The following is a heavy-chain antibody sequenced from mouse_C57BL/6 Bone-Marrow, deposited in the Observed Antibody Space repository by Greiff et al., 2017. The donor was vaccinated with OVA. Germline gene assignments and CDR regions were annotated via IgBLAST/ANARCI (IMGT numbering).Heavy chain of an antibody. CDR3: ARAFITTRGDY. Sequence: VQLQQSGPELVKPGASVKLSCKASGYTFTSYDINWVKQRPGQGLEWIGWTYPRDGSTKYNEKFQGKATLPVDTSSSTAYMERHSLTSEDAAVYFCARAFITTRGDYWGQGTSVTVSS. CDR1: GYTFTSYD. V-gene: IGHV1-85*01. J-gene: IGHJ4*01. CDR2: TYPRDGST. D-gene: IGHD1-1*01.